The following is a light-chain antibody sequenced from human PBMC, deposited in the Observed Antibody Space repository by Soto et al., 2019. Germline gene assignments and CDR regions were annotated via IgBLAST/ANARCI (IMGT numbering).Light chain of an antibody. V-gene: IGKV3-20*01. CDR3: QQYKSYSPIT. CDR2: GAS. J-gene: IGKJ5*01. Sequence: IVLTQSPGTLSLSPGERATLSCRASQSVSSSYLAWYQQKPGQAPRLLIYGASSRATGIPDRFSGSGSGTDFTLTISRLEPEDFAVYYCQQYKSYSPITFGQGTRLEI. CDR1: QSVSSSY.